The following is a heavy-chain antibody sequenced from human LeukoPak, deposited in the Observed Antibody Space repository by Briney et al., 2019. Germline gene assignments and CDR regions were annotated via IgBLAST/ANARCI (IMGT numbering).Heavy chain of an antibody. V-gene: IGHV4-59*12. CDR3: AIPQEGLRNLRAFDY. CDR1: GASINTYY. Sequence: SETLSLTCTVSGASINTYYWSWIRQPPGRGLELIGYISNSGSTTYSPPLKSRVTISVDTSKNQFSLKLSSVTAADTAVYYCAIPQEGLRNLRAFDYWGQGTLVTVSS. CDR2: ISNSGST. D-gene: IGHD5-12*01. J-gene: IGHJ4*02.